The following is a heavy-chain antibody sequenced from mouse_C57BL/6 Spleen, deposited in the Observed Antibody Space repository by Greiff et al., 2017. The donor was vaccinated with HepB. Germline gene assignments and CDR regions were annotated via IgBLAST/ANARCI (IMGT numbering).Heavy chain of an antibody. D-gene: IGHD2-1*01. V-gene: IGHV1-82*01. CDR1: GYAFSSSW. CDR2: IYPGDGDT. CDR3: ARVPLDYGNYVDY. J-gene: IGHJ2*01. Sequence: VRLQQSGPELVKPGASVKISCKASGYAFSSSWMNWVKQRPGKGLEWIGRIYPGDGDTNYNGKFKGKATLTADKSSSTAYMQLSSLTSEDSAVYFCARVPLDYGNYVDYWGQGTTLTVSS.